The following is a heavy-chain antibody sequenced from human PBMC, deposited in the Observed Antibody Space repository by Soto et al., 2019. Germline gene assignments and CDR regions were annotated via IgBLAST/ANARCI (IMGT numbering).Heavy chain of an antibody. CDR2: IYYSGST. J-gene: IGHJ5*02. V-gene: IGHV4-31*03. CDR1: GGSISSGGYY. D-gene: IGHD2-15*01. Sequence: LSLTCTVSGGSISSGGYYWSWIRQHPGKGLEWIGYIYYSGSTYYNPSLKSRVTISVDTSKNQFSLKLSSVTAADTAVYYCARSIVVVVAATFWFDPWGQGTLVTVSS. CDR3: ARSIVVVVAATFWFDP.